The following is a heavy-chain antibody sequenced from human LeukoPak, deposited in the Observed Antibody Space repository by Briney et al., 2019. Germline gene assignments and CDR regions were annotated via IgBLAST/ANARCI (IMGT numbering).Heavy chain of an antibody. CDR2: ISGSGGST. CDR1: GFTFYMYA. CDR3: AKDQSYSSGWYDY. Sequence: GGSLRLSCQASGFTFYMYAMSWVRQAPGKGLEWVSAISGSGGSTYYADSVKGRFTISRDNSKNTLSLQINSLRAEDTAVYYCAKDQSYSSGWYDYWGQGTLVTVSS. J-gene: IGHJ4*02. V-gene: IGHV3-23*01. D-gene: IGHD6-19*01.